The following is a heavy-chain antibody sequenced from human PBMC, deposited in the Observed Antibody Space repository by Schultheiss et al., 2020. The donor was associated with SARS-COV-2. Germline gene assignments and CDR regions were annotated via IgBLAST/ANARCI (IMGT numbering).Heavy chain of an antibody. Sequence: SETLSLTCAVSGYSISSGYYWSWIRQPPGKGLEWIGEINHSGSTNYNPSLKSRVTMSVDTSKNQFSLKLSSVTAADTAVYYCAREGDGDFDYWGQGTLVTVSS. V-gene: IGHV4-38-2*02. CDR3: AREGDGDFDY. D-gene: IGHD2-8*01. J-gene: IGHJ4*02. CDR1: GYSISSGYY. CDR2: INHSGST.